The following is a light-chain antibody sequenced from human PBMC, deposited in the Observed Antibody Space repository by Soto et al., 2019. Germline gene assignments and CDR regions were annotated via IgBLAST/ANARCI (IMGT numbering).Light chain of an antibody. J-gene: IGLJ1*01. CDR3: SSYTSDSTYV. CDR2: DVS. CDR1: SSDVGGYNY. Sequence: QSVLTQPASVSGSPGQSITISCTGTSSDVGGYNYVSWYQEHPGKAPKLIIYDVSNRPSGVSNRFSGSKSGNTASLTISGLQAEYEADYYCSSYTSDSTYVFGTGTKLTVL. V-gene: IGLV2-14*01.